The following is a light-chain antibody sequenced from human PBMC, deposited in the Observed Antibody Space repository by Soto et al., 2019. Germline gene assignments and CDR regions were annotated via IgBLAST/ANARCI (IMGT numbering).Light chain of an antibody. Sequence: DIVMTQSQLSLPVTPGEPASISCRSSQSLLHRNGYNYLDWYLQKPGQSPQLLIYLGSNRASGVPDRFSGSGSGTDFTLTISRVEAEDVGVYYCMPALQSPTFGGGTKVDIK. V-gene: IGKV2-28*01. J-gene: IGKJ4*01. CDR1: QSLLHRNGYNY. CDR2: LGS. CDR3: MPALQSPT.